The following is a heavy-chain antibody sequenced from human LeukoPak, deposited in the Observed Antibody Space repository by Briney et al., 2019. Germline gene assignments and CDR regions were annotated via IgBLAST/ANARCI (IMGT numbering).Heavy chain of an antibody. CDR1: GFSLSTNY. Sequence: PGGSLRLSCAASGFSLSTNYMTWVRQAPGKGLEWGTLIHSGDSTYYSDSVRGRFTISRDNSKNTLFLQMTSLRAEDTAVYYCARDLRLRGYSGYDFEWGQGTLVTVSS. V-gene: IGHV3-66*01. CDR2: IHSGDST. CDR3: ARDLRLRGYSGYDFE. J-gene: IGHJ4*02. D-gene: IGHD5-12*01.